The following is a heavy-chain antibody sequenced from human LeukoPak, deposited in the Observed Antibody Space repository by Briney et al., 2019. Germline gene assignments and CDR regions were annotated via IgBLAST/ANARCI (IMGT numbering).Heavy chain of an antibody. V-gene: IGHV3-23*01. CDR2: IGGSVGSM. Sequence: PGGSLRLSCAASGLTFNTYNMDWVRQAPGKGLEWVSNIGGSVGSMFYAASVKGRFAISRDNSKNTLFLQMNNLRVEDTAVYYCAKRGNSWDLFDYWGQGTLVTVSS. CDR1: GLTFNTYN. J-gene: IGHJ4*02. D-gene: IGHD6-13*01. CDR3: AKRGNSWDLFDY.